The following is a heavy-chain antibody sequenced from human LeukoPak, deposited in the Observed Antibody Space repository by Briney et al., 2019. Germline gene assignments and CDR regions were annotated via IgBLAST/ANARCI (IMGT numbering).Heavy chain of an antibody. Sequence: GGSLRLSCAASGFTFSGSAMHWVRQASGKGLEWVGRIRSKANSYATAYAASVKGRFTISRDDSKNTAYLQMNSLKTEDTAVYYCTRPRYCSGGSCYPWFDYWGQGTLVTVSS. CDR2: IRSKANSYAT. D-gene: IGHD2-15*01. CDR3: TRPRYCSGGSCYPWFDY. V-gene: IGHV3-73*01. J-gene: IGHJ4*02. CDR1: GFTFSGSA.